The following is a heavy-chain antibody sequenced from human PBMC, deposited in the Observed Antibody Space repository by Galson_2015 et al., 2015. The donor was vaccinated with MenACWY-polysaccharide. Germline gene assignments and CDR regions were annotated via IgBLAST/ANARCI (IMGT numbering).Heavy chain of an antibody. CDR3: ARFFPCGSYRYLDY. CDR2: IYATGST. D-gene: IGHD3-16*02. J-gene: IGHJ4*02. Sequence: RLACAASGFTLSSNYMKWVRQAPGKGVEWVSLIYATGSTYYADSVKGRFTISRDNSKNTLFLQMNSLRADDTAIYYCARFFPCGSYRYLDYWGQGTLVTVSS. V-gene: IGHV3-53*01. CDR1: GFTLSSNY.